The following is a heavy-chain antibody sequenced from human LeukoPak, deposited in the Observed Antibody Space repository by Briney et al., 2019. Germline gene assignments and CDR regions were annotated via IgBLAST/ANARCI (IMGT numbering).Heavy chain of an antibody. CDR3: ARAGDSSGYSDY. CDR1: GGSFRGYY. V-gene: IGHV4-34*01. Sequence: SETLSLTCAVCGGSFRGYYWSWIRQPPGKGLEWMGEINHSGSTNYNPSLKSRVTISVDTSKNQISLKLSSVTAADTAVYYCARAGDSSGYSDYWGQGTLVTVSS. D-gene: IGHD3-22*01. J-gene: IGHJ4*02. CDR2: INHSGST.